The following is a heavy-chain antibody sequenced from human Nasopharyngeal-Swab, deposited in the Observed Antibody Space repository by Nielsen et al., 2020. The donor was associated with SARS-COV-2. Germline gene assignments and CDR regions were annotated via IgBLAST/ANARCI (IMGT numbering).Heavy chain of an antibody. V-gene: IGHV3-9*01. CDR1: GFTFDDYA. CDR3: ARGDWTGTTSFDY. D-gene: IGHD1-7*01. Sequence: SLKISCAASGFTFDDYAMHWVRQAPGKGLEWVSGISWNSGSIGYADSVKGRFTISRDNAKNSLYLQMNSLRAEDTAVYYCARGDWTGTTSFDYWGQGTLVTVSS. J-gene: IGHJ4*02. CDR2: ISWNSGSI.